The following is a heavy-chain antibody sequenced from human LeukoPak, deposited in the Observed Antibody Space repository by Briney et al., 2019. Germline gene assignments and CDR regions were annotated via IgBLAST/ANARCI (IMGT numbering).Heavy chain of an antibody. D-gene: IGHD6-6*01. CDR3: ARSGSSLYDYTLDV. V-gene: IGHV3-21*05. Sequence: GGSLRLSCAASGFTFSSYEMNWVRQAPGKGLEWVSYISSGSSYINYADPVKGRFTISRDNAKNSLYLQMNSLRAEDTAVYYCARSGSSLYDYTLDVWGQGTTVTVSS. CDR2: ISSGSSYI. J-gene: IGHJ6*02. CDR1: GFTFSSYE.